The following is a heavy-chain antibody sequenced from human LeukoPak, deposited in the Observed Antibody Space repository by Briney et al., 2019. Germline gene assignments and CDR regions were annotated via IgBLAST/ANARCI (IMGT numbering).Heavy chain of an antibody. D-gene: IGHD3-16*02. CDR3: ARDSLLIVDAFDI. V-gene: IGHV4-31*03. J-gene: IGHJ3*02. CDR2: IYYSGST. CDR1: GGSISSGGYY. Sequence: SQTLSLTCTVSGGSISSGGYYWSWIRQHPGKGLEWIGYIYYSGSTYYNPSLKSRVTISVDTSKNQFSLKLSSVTAADTAVYYCARDSLLIVDAFDIRGQGTMVTVSS.